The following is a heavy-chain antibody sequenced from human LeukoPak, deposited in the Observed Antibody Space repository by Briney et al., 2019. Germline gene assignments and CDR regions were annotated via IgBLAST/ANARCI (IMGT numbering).Heavy chain of an antibody. CDR1: GYTFTSYY. V-gene: IGHV1-46*01. CDR2: INPSGGST. J-gene: IGHJ6*03. Sequence: ASVKVSCKASGYTFTSYYMHWVRQAPGQGLEWMGIINPSGGSTSYAQKFQGRVTITTDESTSTAYMELSSLRSEDTAVYYCARVVVPAAMSPGYYYYMDVWGKGTTVTVSS. D-gene: IGHD2-2*01. CDR3: ARVVVPAAMSPGYYYYMDV.